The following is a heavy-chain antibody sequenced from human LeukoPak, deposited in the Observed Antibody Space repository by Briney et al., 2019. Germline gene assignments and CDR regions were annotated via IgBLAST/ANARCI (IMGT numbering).Heavy chain of an antibody. Sequence: SETLSLTCTVSGGSISSYYWSWTRQPPGKGLEWIGYIYYSGSTNYNPSLKSRVTISVDTSRNQFSLKLSSVTAADTAVYYCARHLISNSVNYYYYYGMDVWGQGTTVTVSS. CDR3: ARHLISNSVNYYYYYGMDV. CDR2: IYYSGST. V-gene: IGHV4-59*08. D-gene: IGHD2/OR15-2a*01. CDR1: GGSISSYY. J-gene: IGHJ6*02.